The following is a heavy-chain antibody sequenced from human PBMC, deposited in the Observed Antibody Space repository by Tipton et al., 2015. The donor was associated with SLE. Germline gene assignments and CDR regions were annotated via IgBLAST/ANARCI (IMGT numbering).Heavy chain of an antibody. D-gene: IGHD2-2*03. CDR3: AKDLDTVPGSNWFDP. J-gene: IGHJ5*02. Sequence: SLRLSCAASGFTFSSYSMNWVRQAPGKGLEWVAFIRYDGSNKYYADSVKGRFTISRDNSKNTLYLQMNSLRAEDTAVYYCAKDLDTVPGSNWFDPWGQGTLVTVSS. CDR2: IRYDGSNK. V-gene: IGHV3-30*02. CDR1: GFTFSSYS.